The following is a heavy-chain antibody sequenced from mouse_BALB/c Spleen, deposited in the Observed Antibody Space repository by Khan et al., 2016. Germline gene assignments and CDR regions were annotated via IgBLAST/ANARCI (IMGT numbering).Heavy chain of an antibody. CDR1: GFTFSSYA. V-gene: IGHV5-9-3*01. CDR3: TNGNLAY. Sequence: EVELVESGGGLVKPGGSLKLSCAASGFTFSSYAMSWVRQTPEKRLGWVATISSGGNYTYYPDSVKGRFTLCRDNAKNTLYLQMSSLRSEDTAMYYCTNGNLAYWGQGTLVTVSA. CDR2: ISSGGNYT. J-gene: IGHJ3*01. D-gene: IGHD2-1*01.